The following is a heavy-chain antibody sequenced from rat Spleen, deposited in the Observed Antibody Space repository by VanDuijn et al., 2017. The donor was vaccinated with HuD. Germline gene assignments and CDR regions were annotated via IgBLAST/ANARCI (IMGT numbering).Heavy chain of an antibody. CDR3: TREITIAAQRDY. V-gene: IGHV5-31*01. J-gene: IGHJ2*01. D-gene: IGHD1-2*01. Sequence: EVQLVESGGGLVQPGRSLKLSCAASGFTFNNYWMTWIRQAPGKGLEWVASITNTGGSTYYPDSVKGRFTISRDNAKSTLYLQMNSLRSEDTATYYCTREITIAAQRDYWGQGVMVTVSS. CDR1: GFTFNNYW. CDR2: ITNTGGST.